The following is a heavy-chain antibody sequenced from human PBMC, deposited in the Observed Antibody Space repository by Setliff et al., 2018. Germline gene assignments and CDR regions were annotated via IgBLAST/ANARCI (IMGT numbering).Heavy chain of an antibody. CDR2: INPIGDGA. D-gene: IGHD3-10*01. J-gene: IGHJ3*02. CDR3: AKDLNRWFGEFAFDM. V-gene: IGHV1-2*02. CDR1: RYTFSSYY. Sequence: ASVKVSCKSSRYTFSSYYIHWMRQAPGQGLEWVGRINPIGDGADYAQKFQGRVTMTRDASITTGYMVLNSLRSDDTAVYYCAKDLNRWFGEFAFDMWGQGTMVTVSS.